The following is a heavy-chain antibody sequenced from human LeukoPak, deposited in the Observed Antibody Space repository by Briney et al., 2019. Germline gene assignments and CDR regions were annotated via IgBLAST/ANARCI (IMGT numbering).Heavy chain of an antibody. Sequence: SETLSLTCTVSGGSISSYYWSWIRQPPGKGLEWIGYIYTSGSTNYNPSLKSRVTISVDTSKNQFPLKLSSVTAADTAVYYCARSYAITQIGWFDPWGQGTLVTVSS. J-gene: IGHJ5*02. CDR1: GGSISSYY. CDR2: IYTSGST. CDR3: ARSYAITQIGWFDP. D-gene: IGHD5-24*01. V-gene: IGHV4-4*09.